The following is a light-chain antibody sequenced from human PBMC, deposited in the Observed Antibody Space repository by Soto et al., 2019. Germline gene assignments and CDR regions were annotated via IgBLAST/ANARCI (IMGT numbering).Light chain of an antibody. CDR1: QSVRSSF. V-gene: IGKV3-20*01. CDR3: QQYENSVMYT. CDR2: DVS. J-gene: IGKJ2*01. Sequence: EFVLTQSPGNLSLSPGERATLSCRASQSVRSSFFAWYQQKPGQAPRLLIYDVSVRATGIPDRFSGSGCGTDFTLTINRLVPEDFAVYYCQQYENSVMYTFGQGTKLEIK.